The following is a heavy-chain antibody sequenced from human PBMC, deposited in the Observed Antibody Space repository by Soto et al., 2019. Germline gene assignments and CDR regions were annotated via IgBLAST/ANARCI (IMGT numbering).Heavy chain of an antibody. V-gene: IGHV1-18*01. J-gene: IGHJ4*02. CDR3: ARSDGPLGDY. Sequence: ASVKVSCKASGGTFSSYAISWVRQAPGQGLEWMGGISGIIGTTNYAQKLQGRVTMTTDTSTSTAYMELRSLRSDDTAVYYCARSDGPLGDYWGQGTLVTVSS. D-gene: IGHD4-17*01. CDR2: ISGIIGTT. CDR1: GGTFSSYA.